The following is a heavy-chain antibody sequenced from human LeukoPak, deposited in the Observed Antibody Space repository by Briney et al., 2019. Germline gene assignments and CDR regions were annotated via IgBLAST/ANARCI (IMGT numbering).Heavy chain of an antibody. CDR1: RFTFSSYA. CDR2: IRYDGSNE. CDR3: AKALYSSDVGEVFDH. Sequence: GGSLRLSCAASRFTFSSYAMHWVRQAPGKGLEWVAFIRYDGSNEYYADSVKGRFTISRDNSKNTLYLQMNSLRDEDTAVYYCAKALYSSDVGEVFDHWGQGTLVTVSS. V-gene: IGHV3-30*02. D-gene: IGHD3-22*01. J-gene: IGHJ4*02.